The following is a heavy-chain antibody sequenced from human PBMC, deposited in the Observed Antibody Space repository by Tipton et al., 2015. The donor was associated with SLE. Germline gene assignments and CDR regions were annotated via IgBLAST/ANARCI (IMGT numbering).Heavy chain of an antibody. D-gene: IGHD3-10*01. V-gene: IGHV4-59*08. Sequence: TLSLTCSVSGGSIRTYYWSWIRQPPGKGLEWIGYISYGGDTNYNPSLKSRVTISVDTAKNQFSLKLTSVTAADTAVYYCARHRGYFTVSDYLDYWGQGTLVTVSS. CDR1: GGSIRTYY. CDR3: ARHRGYFTVSDYLDY. J-gene: IGHJ4*02. CDR2: ISYGGDT.